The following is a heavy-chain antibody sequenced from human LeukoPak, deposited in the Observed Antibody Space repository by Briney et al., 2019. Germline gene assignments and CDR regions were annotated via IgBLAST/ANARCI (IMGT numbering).Heavy chain of an antibody. Sequence: PGGSLRLSCAASGFTFSSYWMHWVRQAPGKGLVWVSRINSDGSSTSYADSVKGRFTISRDNAKNTLYLQMNSLRAEDTAVYYCAKDSYCSGGSCYSAVEYFDYWGQGTLVTVSS. V-gene: IGHV3-74*01. CDR2: INSDGSST. CDR3: AKDSYCSGGSCYSAVEYFDY. J-gene: IGHJ4*02. CDR1: GFTFSSYW. D-gene: IGHD2-15*01.